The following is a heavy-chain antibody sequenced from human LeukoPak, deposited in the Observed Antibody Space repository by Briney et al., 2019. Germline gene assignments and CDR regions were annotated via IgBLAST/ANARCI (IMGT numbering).Heavy chain of an antibody. Sequence: GGSLRLSCAVSGLTFSSYWMHWVRQAPGKGLVWVSRIDTDGTDTAYADSVKGRFTISRDNAKNTLYLQMNSLRAEDTAVYYCARPRAYDSRDLDYWGQGALVTVSS. D-gene: IGHD3-16*01. CDR1: GLTFSSYW. CDR2: IDTDGTDT. CDR3: ARPRAYDSRDLDY. V-gene: IGHV3-74*01. J-gene: IGHJ4*02.